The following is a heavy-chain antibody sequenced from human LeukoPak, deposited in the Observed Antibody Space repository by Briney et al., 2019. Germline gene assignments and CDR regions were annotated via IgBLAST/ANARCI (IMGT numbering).Heavy chain of an antibody. V-gene: IGHV3-74*01. D-gene: IGHD2-21*02. Sequence: GSLRLSCAASGFTFSSYWVHWVRQAPGRGLVWVSRINPDGSTTNYADSVKGRFTISRDNAKNTLYLQMNSLRAEDTAVYYCARAVYCGGDCYFDAFDIWGQGTMVTVSS. J-gene: IGHJ3*02. CDR2: INPDGSTT. CDR3: ARAVYCGGDCYFDAFDI. CDR1: GFTFSSYW.